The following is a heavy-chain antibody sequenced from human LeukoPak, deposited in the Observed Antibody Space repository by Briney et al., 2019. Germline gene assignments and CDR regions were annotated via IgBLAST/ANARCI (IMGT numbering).Heavy chain of an antibody. D-gene: IGHD4-23*01. J-gene: IGHJ1*01. V-gene: IGHV4-39*07. CDR3: ASSLRWSLQH. CDR2: IYYSGST. Sequence: PSETLSLTCTVSGGSISSSSYYWGWIRQPPGKGLEWIGSIYYSGSTYYNPSLKSRVTISVDTSKNQFSLKLSSVTAADTAVYYCASSLRWSLQHWGQGTLVTVSS. CDR1: GGSISSSSYY.